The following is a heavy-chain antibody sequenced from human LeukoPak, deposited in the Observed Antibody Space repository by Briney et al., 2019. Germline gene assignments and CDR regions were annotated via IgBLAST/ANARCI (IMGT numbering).Heavy chain of an antibody. Sequence: ASVKVSCKASGYSFTSYYMHWVRQAPGQGLEWMGIINPSAGSASYAQKFQGRVTVTRDTSTSTVYMELSSLRSEDTAVYYCATRREDYYDSSGYWGQGTLVTVSS. J-gene: IGHJ4*02. D-gene: IGHD3-22*01. CDR2: INPSAGSA. V-gene: IGHV1-46*01. CDR3: ATRREDYYDSSGY. CDR1: GYSFTSYY.